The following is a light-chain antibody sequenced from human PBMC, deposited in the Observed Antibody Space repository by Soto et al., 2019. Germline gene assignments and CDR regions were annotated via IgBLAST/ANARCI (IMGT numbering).Light chain of an antibody. J-gene: IGKJ4*01. CDR1: QNVNNN. CDR2: DVS. V-gene: IGKV3-11*01. CDR3: QHHTYCPLN. Sequence: EIVLTQSPATLSLSPGERATLSCRASQNVNNNLIWYQQKLGQAPRLRIYDVSNSATGVPRRFRVSGSVTDFTLTISSLEPEAFAVYYCQHHTYCPLNSGGGTQVEIK.